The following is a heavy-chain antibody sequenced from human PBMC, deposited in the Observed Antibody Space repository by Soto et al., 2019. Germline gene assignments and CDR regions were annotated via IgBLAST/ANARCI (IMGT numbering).Heavy chain of an antibody. Sequence: EVQLLECGGGLVQPGGSLRLSCAASGFTFSSYAMSWVRQAPGKGLEWVSAISGSGGSTYYADSVKGRFTISRDNSKNTLYLQMNTLRAEDTAVYYSAKRPGYDFWSGYYIDWGQLTLVTVSS. V-gene: IGHV3-23*01. D-gene: IGHD3-3*01. CDR1: GFTFSSYA. CDR2: ISGSGGST. J-gene: IGHJ4*02. CDR3: AKRPGYDFWSGYYID.